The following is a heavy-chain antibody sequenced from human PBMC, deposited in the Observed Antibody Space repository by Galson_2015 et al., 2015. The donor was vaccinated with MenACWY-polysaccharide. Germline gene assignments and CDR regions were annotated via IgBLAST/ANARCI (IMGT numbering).Heavy chain of an antibody. Sequence: SVKVSCKASGYTFTGYYMHWVRQAPGQGLEWMGWINPNSGGTNYAQKFQGRVTMTRDTSISTAYMELSRLRSDDTAVYYCARESSSAARTKYFQHWGQGTLVTVSS. CDR3: ARESSSAARTKYFQH. J-gene: IGHJ1*01. V-gene: IGHV1-2*02. CDR1: GYTFTGYY. CDR2: INPNSGGT. D-gene: IGHD6-13*01.